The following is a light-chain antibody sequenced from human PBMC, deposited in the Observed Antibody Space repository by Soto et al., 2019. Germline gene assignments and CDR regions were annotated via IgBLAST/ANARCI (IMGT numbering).Light chain of an antibody. V-gene: IGKV1-39*01. J-gene: IGKJ4*01. CDR3: QQIYSAPLT. CDR1: QSISNW. Sequence: DIQMTQSPSTLSASVGDRVTITFLAIQSISNWFAWYQQKPGKAPKLLIYAASSFQSGVPSRFSGSGSETEFTLSISSLQPKDFATYFCQQIYSAPLTFGGGTKVDIK. CDR2: AAS.